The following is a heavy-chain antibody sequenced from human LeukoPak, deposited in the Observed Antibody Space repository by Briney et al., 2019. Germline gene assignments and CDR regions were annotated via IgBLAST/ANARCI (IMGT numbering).Heavy chain of an antibody. D-gene: IGHD6-13*01. V-gene: IGHV5-51*01. Sequence: GESLKISCKGSGYSFTSYWIGWVRQMPGKGLEWMGIIYPGDSDTRYSPSFQGQVTISADKSISTAYLQWSSLKASDTAMYYCARRLSSGWYPTGWFDPWGQGTLVTVSS. CDR3: ARRLSSGWYPTGWFDP. J-gene: IGHJ5*02. CDR1: GYSFTSYW. CDR2: IYPGDSDT.